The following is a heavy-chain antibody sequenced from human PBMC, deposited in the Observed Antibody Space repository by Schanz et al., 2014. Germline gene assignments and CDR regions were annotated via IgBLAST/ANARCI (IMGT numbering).Heavy chain of an antibody. CDR1: GFVFGDYY. J-gene: IGHJ4*02. D-gene: IGHD3-16*01. CDR3: ARKVVGTIGGYYDN. Sequence: QVQVVQSGGGLVKPGGSLRLSCAASGFVFGDYYMTWIRQAPGKGLEWLSYISDSGTYTNYADSVKGRFTISRDNAKSSLYLQMNSLRVEDTAVYYCARKVVGTIGGYYDNWGQGTLVIVSS. V-gene: IGHV3-11*05. CDR2: ISDSGTYT.